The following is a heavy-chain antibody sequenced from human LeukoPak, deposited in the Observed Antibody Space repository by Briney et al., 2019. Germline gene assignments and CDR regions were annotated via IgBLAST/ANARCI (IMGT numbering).Heavy chain of an antibody. CDR3: ARKSAGGAVAGIKEY. CDR2: IYTSGSA. D-gene: IGHD6-19*01. Sequence: PSQTLSLTCTVSCGSISSGSYYWSWSRQPAGKGLEWVVRIYTSGSANYNPSLEPRVSIAVDTSKNQFSLTLSSVTAADTAVYYCARKSAGGAVAGIKEYWGQGTLVTVS. CDR1: CGSISSGSYY. V-gene: IGHV4-61*02. J-gene: IGHJ4*02.